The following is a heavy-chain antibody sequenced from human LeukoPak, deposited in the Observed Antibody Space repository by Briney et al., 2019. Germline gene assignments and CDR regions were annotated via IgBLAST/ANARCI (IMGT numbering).Heavy chain of an antibody. V-gene: IGHV3-49*04. J-gene: IGHJ4*02. D-gene: IGHD6-25*01. CDR2: IRSKAFGGTT. CDR3: TRDGSRY. CDR1: GFTFNTYA. Sequence: GGSLRLSCAASGFTFNTYAMSWVRQAPGKGLEWVGFIRSKAFGGTTEYAASVKGRFTISRDDSKSVAYLQMNSLKIEDTAVYYCTRDGSRYWGQGTLVTVSS.